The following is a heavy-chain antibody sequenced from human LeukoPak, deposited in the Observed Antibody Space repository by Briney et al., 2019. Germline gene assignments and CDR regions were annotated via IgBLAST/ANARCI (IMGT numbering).Heavy chain of an antibody. CDR3: ANRGYSGYAYFDY. J-gene: IGHJ4*02. CDR2: INPNSGGT. CDR1: GYTFTGYY. V-gene: IGHV1-2*02. Sequence: ASVKVSCKASGYTFTGYYMHWVRQAPGQGLEWMGWINPNSGGTNYAQKFQGRVTMTRDTSISTAYMELSRLRSDDTAVYYCANRGYSGYAYFDYWGQGTLVTVSS. D-gene: IGHD5-12*01.